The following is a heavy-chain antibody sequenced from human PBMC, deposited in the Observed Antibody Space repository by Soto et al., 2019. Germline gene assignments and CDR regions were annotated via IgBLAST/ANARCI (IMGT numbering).Heavy chain of an antibody. Sequence: HPGGSLRLSCEASGFTFRSYGMHWVRQAPGKGLEWVAVVSYDGSNKLYAPSVKDRFIISRDNSKNTLYLQMNSLRADDTALYYCAKDQKITALSDFDSWGQGTLVTVSS. D-gene: IGHD3-16*01. J-gene: IGHJ4*02. V-gene: IGHV3-30*18. CDR3: AKDQKITALSDFDS. CDR1: GFTFRSYG. CDR2: VSYDGSNK.